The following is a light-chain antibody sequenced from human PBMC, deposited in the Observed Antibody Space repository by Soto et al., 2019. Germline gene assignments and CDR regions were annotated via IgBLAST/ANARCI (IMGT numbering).Light chain of an antibody. Sequence: EIVLTQSPGTLSLSPGERATLSCRASQSVSSRLAWYQQKPGQAPRLLISGASSRATGIPDRFSGSGSATDFTLIISRLEPEDFALYYCQQYGRSPITFGQGTRLEIK. CDR2: GAS. CDR3: QQYGRSPIT. J-gene: IGKJ5*01. CDR1: QSVSSR. V-gene: IGKV3-20*01.